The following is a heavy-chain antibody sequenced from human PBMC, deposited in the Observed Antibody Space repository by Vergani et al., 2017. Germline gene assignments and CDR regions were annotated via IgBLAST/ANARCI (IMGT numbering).Heavy chain of an antibody. V-gene: IGHV3-30*02. CDR3: AKEGYDTSG. CDR1: GFTFSSYG. D-gene: IGHD3-22*01. Sequence: VQLVESGGGLFQPGGSLRLSCAASGFTFSSYGMHWVRQAPGKGLEWVAFIRYDGSNKYYADSVKGRFTISRDNSKNTLYLQMNSLRAEDTAVYYCAKEGYDTSGWGQGTLVTVSS. CDR2: IRYDGSNK. J-gene: IGHJ4*02.